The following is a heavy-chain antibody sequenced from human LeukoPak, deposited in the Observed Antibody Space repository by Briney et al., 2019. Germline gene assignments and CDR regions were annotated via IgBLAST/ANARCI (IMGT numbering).Heavy chain of an antibody. J-gene: IGHJ4*02. CDR3: ARYQVGADYYFDY. V-gene: IGHV4-59*01. CDR1: SGSISNYF. D-gene: IGHD2-2*01. CDR2: IYYRGST. Sequence: SETLSLTCTVSSGSISNYFWSWIRQPPGKGLEWIGYIYYRGSTNYNPSLKSRVTISVDTSKNQFSLKLSSVTAADTAVYYCARYQVGADYYFDYWGQGTLVTVSS.